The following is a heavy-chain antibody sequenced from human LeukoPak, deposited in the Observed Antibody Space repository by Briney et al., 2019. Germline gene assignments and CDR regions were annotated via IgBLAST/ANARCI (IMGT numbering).Heavy chain of an antibody. CDR2: ISGSGVKT. Sequence: GGSLRLSCVASGFTFSSYAMSWVRQAPGQALEWVSAISGSGVKTYYADSVKGRFTTSRDGSKNTLSLQINSLRAEDTAIYYCAKGYLRELVSFFDYWGQGTLVTVSS. V-gene: IGHV3-23*01. J-gene: IGHJ4*02. D-gene: IGHD3-9*01. CDR3: AKGYLRELVSFFDY. CDR1: GFTFSSYA.